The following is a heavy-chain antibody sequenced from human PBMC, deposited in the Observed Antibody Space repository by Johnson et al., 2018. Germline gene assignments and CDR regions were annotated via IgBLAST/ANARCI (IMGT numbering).Heavy chain of an antibody. Sequence: LVESGGGVVQPVMSLRLCCASSGFTFSTYALHWVRQAPGKGLEWMGGFDPEDGETIYAQKFQGRVTMTEETSTDTAYMELSSLSSEDRAVYHCATATQGAMLVVVTDAFDIWGQGTMVTVSS. CDR3: ATATQGAMLVVVTDAFDI. V-gene: IGHV1-24*01. J-gene: IGHJ3*02. CDR2: FDPEDGET. CDR1: GFTFSTYA. D-gene: IGHD3-22*01.